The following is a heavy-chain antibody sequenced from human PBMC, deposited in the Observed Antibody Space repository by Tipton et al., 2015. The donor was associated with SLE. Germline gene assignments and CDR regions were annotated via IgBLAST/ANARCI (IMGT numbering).Heavy chain of an antibody. CDR2: IYDTGGT. CDR1: GGSISTYY. D-gene: IGHD3-22*01. CDR3: ATYFYDATGYQSVDD. Sequence: TLSLTCTISGGSISTYYWSWIRQSAGQGLEWIGHIYDTGGTDYNPSLKSRVTISVDTSKNQFSLKLSSVTAADTAVYYCATYFYDATGYQSVDDWGQGALVTVSS. V-gene: IGHV4-59*01. J-gene: IGHJ4*02.